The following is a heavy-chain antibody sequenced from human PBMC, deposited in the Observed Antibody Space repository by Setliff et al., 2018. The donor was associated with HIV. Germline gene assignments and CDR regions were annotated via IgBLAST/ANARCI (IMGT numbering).Heavy chain of an antibody. Sequence: PGESLKISCKGSGYTFTNYWINWVRQMPGKGLEWVGRIDPSDSYTNYSPSFQGHVTTSADKSISTAYLRWNSLKASDTAIYYCARRQWQWLEDYWGQGTLVTVSS. CDR3: ARRQWQWLEDY. CDR2: IDPSDSYT. J-gene: IGHJ4*02. D-gene: IGHD6-19*01. V-gene: IGHV5-10-1*01. CDR1: GYTFTNYW.